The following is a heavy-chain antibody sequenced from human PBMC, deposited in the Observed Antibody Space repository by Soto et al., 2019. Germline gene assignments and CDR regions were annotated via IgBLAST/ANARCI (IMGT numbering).Heavy chain of an antibody. D-gene: IGHD3-3*01. Sequence: PGGSLRLSCAASGFTFSSYSMNWVRQAPGKGLEWVSSISSSSSYIYYADSVKGRFTISRDNAKNSLYLQMNSLRAEDTAVYYCARDKGYDFWSPGYYYYGMDVWGQGTTVTVSS. CDR2: ISSSSSYI. J-gene: IGHJ6*02. CDR3: ARDKGYDFWSPGYYYYGMDV. V-gene: IGHV3-21*01. CDR1: GFTFSSYS.